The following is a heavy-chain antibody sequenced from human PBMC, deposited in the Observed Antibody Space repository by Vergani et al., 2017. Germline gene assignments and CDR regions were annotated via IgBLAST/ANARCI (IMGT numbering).Heavy chain of an antibody. D-gene: IGHD3-10*01. J-gene: IGHJ4*02. CDR3: ARDPAPRVRGVSRVAGY. CDR2: ISGSGGST. V-gene: IGHV3-23*01. Sequence: EVQLLESGGGLVQPGGSLRLSCAASGFTFSSYAMSWVRQAPGKGLEWVSAISGSGGSTYYVDSVKGRFTISRDNSKNTLYLQMNSLRAEDTAVYYCARDPAPRVRGVSRVAGYWGQGTLVTVSS. CDR1: GFTFSSYA.